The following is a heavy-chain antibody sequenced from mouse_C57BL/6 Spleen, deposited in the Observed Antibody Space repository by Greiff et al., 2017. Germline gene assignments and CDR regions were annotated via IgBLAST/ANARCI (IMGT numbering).Heavy chain of an antibody. CDR1: GFTFSSYA. CDR2: ISSGGDYI. CDR3: TRGGTASYAMDY. J-gene: IGHJ4*01. D-gene: IGHD3-3*01. V-gene: IGHV5-9-1*02. Sequence: EVQLQESGEGLVKPGGSLKLSCAASGFTFSSYAMSWVRQTPEKRLEWVAYISSGGDYIYYADTVKGRFTISRDNARNTLYLQMSSLKSEDTAMYYCTRGGTASYAMDYWGQGTSVTVSS.